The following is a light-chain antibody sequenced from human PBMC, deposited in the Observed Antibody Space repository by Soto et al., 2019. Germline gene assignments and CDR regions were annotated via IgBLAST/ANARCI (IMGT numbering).Light chain of an antibody. J-gene: IGKJ4*01. CDR2: AAS. V-gene: IGKV1-39*01. CDR3: QQSYSTPR. CDR1: QTIRNY. Sequence: DIQMTQSPSSLSASVGDRVTITCRASQTIRNYLNWYQQKPGEAPKLLIYAASRLQSGVPSRFSGSGSGTDFTLTINTLQPEDIATYYCQQSYSTPRFGGGTKVDI.